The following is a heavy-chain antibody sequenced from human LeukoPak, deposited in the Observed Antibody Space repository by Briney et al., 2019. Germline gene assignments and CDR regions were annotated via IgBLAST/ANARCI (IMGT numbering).Heavy chain of an antibody. D-gene: IGHD6-19*01. CDR1: GYTFTSYG. CDR2: INPNNGDT. Sequence: GASVKVSCKASGYTFTSYGISWVRQAPGQGLEWMGRINPNNGDTNYAQKFQGRVTMTRDTSITTAYMELSSLTSDDTAVYFCAREQWDPWGQGILVTVSS. CDR3: AREQWDP. V-gene: IGHV1-2*06. J-gene: IGHJ5*02.